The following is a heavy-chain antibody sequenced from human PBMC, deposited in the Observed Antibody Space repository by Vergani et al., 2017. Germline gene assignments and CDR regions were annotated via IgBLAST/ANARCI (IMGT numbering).Heavy chain of an antibody. CDR3: ARAPLGYCSGGSCYPDAFDI. V-gene: IGHV3-23*04. CDR1: GFTFSSYA. D-gene: IGHD2-15*01. Sequence: QLVESGGGWVQPGGSLRLSCAASGFTFSSYAMSWVRQAPGKGLEWVSAISGSGGSTYYADSVKGRFTISRDNAKNSLYLQMNSLRAEDTAVYYCARAPLGYCSGGSCYPDAFDIWGQGTMVTVSS. J-gene: IGHJ3*02. CDR2: ISGSGGST.